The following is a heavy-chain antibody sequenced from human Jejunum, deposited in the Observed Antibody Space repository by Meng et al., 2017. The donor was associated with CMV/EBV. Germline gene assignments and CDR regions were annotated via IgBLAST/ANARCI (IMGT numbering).Heavy chain of an antibody. CDR3: AQTQVLAQDALNI. J-gene: IGHJ3*02. CDR1: GGSISSYY. CDR2: IHSSGTT. Sequence: TVSGGSISSYYWTWIRQPPGKGLEWIGYIHSSGTTDYNPSLKSRVTIVLDTSNNHFSLNLRSVIAADTAVYYCAQTQVLAQDALNIWGPGTMVTVSS. V-gene: IGHV4-59*01.